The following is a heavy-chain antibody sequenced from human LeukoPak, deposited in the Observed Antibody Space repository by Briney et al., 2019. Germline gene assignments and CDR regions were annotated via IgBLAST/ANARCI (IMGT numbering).Heavy chain of an antibody. CDR1: GFTFSTYG. CDR2: IRYDGSNK. CDR3: ANRPTVAVAGMGKAFDI. Sequence: PGGSLRLSCAASGFTFSTYGMHWVRQAPGKGLEWVAFIRYDGSNKYYADSVKGRFTISRDNSKNTLYLQMNSLRAEDTGVYYCANRPTVAVAGMGKAFDIWGQGTMVTVSS. D-gene: IGHD6-19*01. J-gene: IGHJ3*02. V-gene: IGHV3-30*02.